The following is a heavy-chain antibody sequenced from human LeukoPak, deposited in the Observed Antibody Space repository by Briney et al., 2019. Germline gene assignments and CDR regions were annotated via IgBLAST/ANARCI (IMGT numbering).Heavy chain of an antibody. CDR2: ISSSGDTI. V-gene: IGHV3-11*04. J-gene: IGHJ4*02. Sequence: GGYLRLSCASSGFTFSDYYMSWIRQAPGKGLEWVSYISSSGDTIYYADSVKGRFTISRDNAKNSLYLQMNSLRAEDTAVYYCASSSYYYGSGNFDYWGQGTLVTVSS. CDR3: ASSSYYYGSGNFDY. D-gene: IGHD3-10*01. CDR1: GFTFSDYY.